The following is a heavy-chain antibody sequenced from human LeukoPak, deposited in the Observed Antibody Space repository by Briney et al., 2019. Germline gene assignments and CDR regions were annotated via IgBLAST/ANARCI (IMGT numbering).Heavy chain of an antibody. V-gene: IGHV4-59*01. CDR2: IYYSGST. D-gene: IGHD6-13*01. J-gene: IGHJ6*03. CDR1: GDSISGYY. CDR3: ARVPPASTSWYYMDV. Sequence: SETLSLTCTVSGDSISGYYRSWIRQPPGRGLEWIGYIYYSGSTNYSPSPKSRVTISIDTSKNQFSLKLSSVTAADTAVYYCARVPPASTSWYYMDVWGKGTTVTVSS.